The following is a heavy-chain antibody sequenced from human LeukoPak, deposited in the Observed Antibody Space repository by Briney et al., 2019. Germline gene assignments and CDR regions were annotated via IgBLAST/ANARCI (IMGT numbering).Heavy chain of an antibody. Sequence: ASVKVSCKASGYTFTSYGIGWVRQAPGQGLEWMGWISAYNGNTNYAQKLQGRVTMTTDTSTSTAYMELRSLRSDDTAVYYCARGPLGRGWYYFDYWGQGTLVTVSS. CDR2: ISAYNGNT. V-gene: IGHV1-18*01. D-gene: IGHD6-19*01. J-gene: IGHJ4*02. CDR1: GYTFTSYG. CDR3: ARGPLGRGWYYFDY.